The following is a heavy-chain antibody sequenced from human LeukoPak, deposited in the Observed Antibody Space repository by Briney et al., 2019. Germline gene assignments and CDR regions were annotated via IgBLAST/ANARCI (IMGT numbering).Heavy chain of an antibody. J-gene: IGHJ4*02. D-gene: IGHD1-26*01. V-gene: IGHV3-23*01. CDR3: ARAGSYRFDY. CDR2: ISDNGGNT. Sequence: GGSLRLSCAASGFTFSIYGMGWVRQAPGKGLEWVSSISDNGGNTYYADSTKGRFTISRDNSKNTLYLQMNSLRAEDTAVYYCARAGSYRFDYWGQGTLVTLSS. CDR1: GFTFSIYG.